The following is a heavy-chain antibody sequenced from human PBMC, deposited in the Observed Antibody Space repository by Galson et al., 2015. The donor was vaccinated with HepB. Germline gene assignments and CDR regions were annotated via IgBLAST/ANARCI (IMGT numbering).Heavy chain of an antibody. Sequence: SLRLSCAASGFNFNSYTMHWVRQAPGKGLEYVSAISNSGGSTYYADSVKGRFTIPRDNSKNTLFLQVSSLRTEDTAVFYCVKGYSGSHLTAFHIWGQGTMFTVSS. J-gene: IGHJ3*02. CDR2: ISNSGGST. CDR1: GFNFNSYT. CDR3: VKGYSGSHLTAFHI. V-gene: IGHV3-64D*06. D-gene: IGHD1-26*01.